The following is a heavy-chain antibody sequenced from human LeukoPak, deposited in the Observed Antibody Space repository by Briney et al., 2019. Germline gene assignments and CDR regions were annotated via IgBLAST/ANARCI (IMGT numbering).Heavy chain of an antibody. CDR3: ARDWCSSTSCYSYYYYMDV. CDR2: MNPKSGGT. CDR1: GYTFTGYY. Sequence: ASVKVSCTASGYTFTGYYVHWVRQAPGQGLEWMGWMNPKSGGTNYAQKFEARVTMNRDTSISTVYMELSSLRSEDTAVYYCARDWCSSTSCYSYYYYMDVWGKGTTVTVSS. D-gene: IGHD2-2*02. J-gene: IGHJ6*03. V-gene: IGHV1-2*02.